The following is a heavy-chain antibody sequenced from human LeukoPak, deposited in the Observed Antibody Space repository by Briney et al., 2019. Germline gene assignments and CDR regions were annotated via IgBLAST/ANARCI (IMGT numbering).Heavy chain of an antibody. D-gene: IGHD6-13*01. CDR2: INPSGGST. V-gene: IGHV1-46*01. Sequence: ASVKVSCKASGGTFSSYAISWVRQAPGQGLEWMGIINPSGGSTSYAQKFQGRVTMTRDTSTSTVYMELSSLRSEDTAVYYCARNSGYLHYWGQGTLVTVSS. J-gene: IGHJ4*02. CDR3: ARNSGYLHY. CDR1: GGTFSSYA.